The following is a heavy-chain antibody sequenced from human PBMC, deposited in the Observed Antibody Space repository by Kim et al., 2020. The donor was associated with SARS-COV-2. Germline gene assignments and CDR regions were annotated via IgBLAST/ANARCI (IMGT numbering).Heavy chain of an antibody. CDR1: GGSFSGYY. J-gene: IGHJ4*02. CDR3: ARKRRSSGWPFDY. V-gene: IGHV4-34*01. Sequence: SETLSLTCAVYGGSFSGYYWSWIRQPPGKGLEWIGEINHSGSTNYNPSLKSRVTISVDTSKNQFSLKLSSVTAADTAVYYCARKRRSSGWPFDYWGQGTLVTVSS. CDR2: INHSGST. D-gene: IGHD6-19*01.